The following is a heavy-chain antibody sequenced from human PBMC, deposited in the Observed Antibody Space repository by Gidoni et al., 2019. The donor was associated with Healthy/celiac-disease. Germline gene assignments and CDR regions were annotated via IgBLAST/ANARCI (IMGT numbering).Heavy chain of an antibody. CDR2: IYTSGST. V-gene: IGHV4-61*02. J-gene: IGHJ5*02. CDR1: GGSISRGSYY. D-gene: IGHD3-16*01. Sequence: QVQLQESGPGLVKPSQTLSLTCTVPGGSISRGSYYWSWIRQPAGKGLEWIGRIYTSGSTNYNPSLKSRVTISVDTSKNQFSLKLSSVTAADTAVYYCARDSAAYDYVWGRNNWFDPWGQGTLVTVSS. CDR3: ARDSAAYDYVWGRNNWFDP.